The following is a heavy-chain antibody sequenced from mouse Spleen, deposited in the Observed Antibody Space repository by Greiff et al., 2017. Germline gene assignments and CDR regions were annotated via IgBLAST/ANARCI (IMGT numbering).Heavy chain of an antibody. J-gene: IGHJ4*01. D-gene: IGHD1-1*01. CDR1: GYTFTSYW. CDR2: IDPSDSET. CDR3: ARFITTMVAKDYYAMDY. Sequence: QVQLQQPGAELVRPGSSVKLSCKASGYTFTSYWMHWVKQRPIQGLEWIGNIDPSDSETHYNQKFKDKATLTVDKSSSTAYMQLSSLTSEDSAVYYCARFITTMVAKDYYAMDYWGQGTSVTVSS. V-gene: IGHV1-52*01.